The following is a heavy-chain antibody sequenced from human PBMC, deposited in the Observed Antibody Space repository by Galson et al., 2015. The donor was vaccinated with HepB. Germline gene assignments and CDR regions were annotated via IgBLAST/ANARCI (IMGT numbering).Heavy chain of an antibody. J-gene: IGHJ6*02. D-gene: IGHD6-19*01. Sequence: SLRLSCAASGFTFSSYSMNWVRQAPGKGLEWASYISSLSSTIYYADSVKGRFTISKDNGKNSLYLQMNSLRDEDTAVYYCARDRLGYYGMDVWGQGTTVTVSS. CDR1: GFTFSSYS. CDR2: ISSLSSTI. CDR3: ARDRLGYYGMDV. V-gene: IGHV3-48*02.